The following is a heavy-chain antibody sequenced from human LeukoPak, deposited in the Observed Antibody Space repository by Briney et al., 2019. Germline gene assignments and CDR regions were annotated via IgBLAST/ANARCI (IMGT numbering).Heavy chain of an antibody. V-gene: IGHV3-48*03. CDR2: ISSSGSTI. Sequence: GGSLRLSCAASGFTFSSYEMNWVRQAPGKGLEWVSYISSSGSTIYYADSVKGRFTISRDNAKNSLYLQMNSLRAEDTAVYYCARVERDYGDHVPDYWGQGTLVTVSS. J-gene: IGHJ4*02. CDR1: GFTFSSYE. CDR3: ARVERDYGDHVPDY. D-gene: IGHD4-17*01.